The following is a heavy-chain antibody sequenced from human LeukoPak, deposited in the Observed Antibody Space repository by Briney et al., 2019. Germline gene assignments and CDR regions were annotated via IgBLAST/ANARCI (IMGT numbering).Heavy chain of an antibody. J-gene: IGHJ4*02. Sequence: GGSLRLSCAASGFTSTSYWMSSVRQAPGEGLEWVANINQDGSEKYYVDSMRGRFTISRDNSMTSVYLQMNSLRAEDTAVYYCARYRNGGNFDYWGQGTLVTASS. CDR1: GFTSTSYW. V-gene: IGHV3-7*04. CDR2: INQDGSEK. D-gene: IGHD1-14*01. CDR3: ARYRNGGNFDY.